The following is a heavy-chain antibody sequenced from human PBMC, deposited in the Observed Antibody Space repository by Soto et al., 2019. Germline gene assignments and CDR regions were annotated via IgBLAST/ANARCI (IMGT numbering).Heavy chain of an antibody. V-gene: IGHV3-74*03. D-gene: IGHD2-2*01. CDR3: ARVETCSSTSCYSVFDY. CDR1: GFTFSSYW. J-gene: IGHJ4*02. CDR2: INSDGSST. Sequence: EVQLVESGGGLVQPGGSLRLSCAASGFTFSSYWMHWVRQAPGKGLVWVSRINSDGSSTTYADSVKGRFTISRDNAKNVLDLQMNSLRAEDTAVYYCARVETCSSTSCYSVFDYWGQGTLVTVSS.